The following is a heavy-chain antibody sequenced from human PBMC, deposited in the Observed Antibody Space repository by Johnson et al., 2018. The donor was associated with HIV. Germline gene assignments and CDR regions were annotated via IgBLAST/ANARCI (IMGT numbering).Heavy chain of an antibody. CDR2: ISYDGSNK. D-gene: IGHD1-14*01. CDR3: ARGTTGQYHYDAFDI. CDR1: AFSFSNYA. J-gene: IGHJ3*02. V-gene: IGHV3-30-3*01. Sequence: QVQLVESGGGVVRPGRSLRLSCAASAFSFSNYAMGWVRQAPGKGLEWVEVISYDGSNKYYADSVKGRFTISRDNSKNTLYLQMNSLRAEDTAVYYCARGTTGQYHYDAFDILGQGTMVTVSS.